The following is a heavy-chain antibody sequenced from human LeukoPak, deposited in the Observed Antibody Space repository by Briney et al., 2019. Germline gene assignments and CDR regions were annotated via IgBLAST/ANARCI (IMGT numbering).Heavy chain of an antibody. J-gene: IGHJ4*02. CDR2: IYYSGST. V-gene: IGHV4-59*01. D-gene: IGHD6-13*01. CDR3: ARLYSRSWCLDY. CDR1: RGSISSYY. Sequence: SETLSLTCTVSRGSISSYYWNWIRQPPGKGLEWIGYIYYSGSTNYNPSLKSRVTISVATSKNQFSLKLSSVTAADTAVYYCARLYSRSWCLDYWGQGTLVTVSS.